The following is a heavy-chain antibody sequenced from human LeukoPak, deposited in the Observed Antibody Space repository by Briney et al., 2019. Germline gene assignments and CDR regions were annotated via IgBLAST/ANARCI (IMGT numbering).Heavy chain of an antibody. J-gene: IGHJ6*03. Sequence: ASVKVSCKASGYTFTSYGISWVRQAPGQGLEWMGWISAYNGNTNYAQKLQGRVTMTTDTSTSTAYMELRSLRSDDTAVYYCARDGTIFGVVHYYMDVWGKGTTVTVSS. CDR2: ISAYNGNT. CDR1: GYTFTSYG. CDR3: ARDGTIFGVVHYYMDV. D-gene: IGHD3-3*01. V-gene: IGHV1-18*01.